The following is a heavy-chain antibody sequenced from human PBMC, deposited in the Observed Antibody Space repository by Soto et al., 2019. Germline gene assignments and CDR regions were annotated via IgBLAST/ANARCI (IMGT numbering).Heavy chain of an antibody. J-gene: IGHJ6*02. D-gene: IGHD2-2*01. CDR2: IYYSGST. V-gene: IGHV4-61*03. Sequence: SSETLSLTCTVSGGSVSSGAYYWSWIRQPPGRGLEWIGYIYYSGSTKYNPALKSRVTISVDTSKSHFSLRLNSVTAADTADYYCARVDMYCCSTSCPRGGGYFYGLDVWGQGTTVTVSS. CDR3: ARVDMYCCSTSCPRGGGYFYGLDV. CDR1: GGSVSSGAYY.